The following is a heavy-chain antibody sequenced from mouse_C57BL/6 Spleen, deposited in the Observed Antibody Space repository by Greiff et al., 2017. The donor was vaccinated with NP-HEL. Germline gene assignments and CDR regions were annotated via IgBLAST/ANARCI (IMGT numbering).Heavy chain of an antibody. CDR2: INPSTGGT. D-gene: IGHD2-5*01. J-gene: IGHJ2*01. Sequence: EVQLQQSGPELVKPGASVKISCKASGYSFTGYYMNWVKQSPEKSLEWIGEINPSTGGTTYNQKFKAKATLTVDKSSSTAYMQLKSLTSEDSAVYYCARSDYSNYYFDYWGQGTTLTVSS. V-gene: IGHV1-42*01. CDR3: ARSDYSNYYFDY. CDR1: GYSFTGYY.